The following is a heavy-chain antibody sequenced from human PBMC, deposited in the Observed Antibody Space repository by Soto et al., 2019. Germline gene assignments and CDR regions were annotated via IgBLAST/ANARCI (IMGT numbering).Heavy chain of an antibody. Sequence: EALVKVSCKASGGTFSSYTISWGRQAPGQGLEWMGRIIPILGIANYAQKFQGRVTITADKSTSTAYMELSSLRSEDTAVYYCARGKRYCSGGSCYIYYFDYWGQGTLVTVSS. D-gene: IGHD2-15*01. CDR1: GGTFSSYT. V-gene: IGHV1-69*02. CDR3: ARGKRYCSGGSCYIYYFDY. J-gene: IGHJ4*02. CDR2: IIPILGIA.